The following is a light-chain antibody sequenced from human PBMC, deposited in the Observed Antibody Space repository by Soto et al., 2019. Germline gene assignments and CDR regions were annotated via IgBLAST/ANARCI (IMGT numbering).Light chain of an antibody. CDR1: SSDVGDYNY. Sequence: QSALTQPASVSRSPGQSITISCTGTSSDVGDYNYVSWYQQHPGKAPKLMIYDVSNRPSGVSNRFSGSKSGNTASLTISGLQAEDEADYYCSSYTSSSPYVFGSGTKLTVL. CDR2: DVS. J-gene: IGLJ1*01. V-gene: IGLV2-14*01. CDR3: SSYTSSSPYV.